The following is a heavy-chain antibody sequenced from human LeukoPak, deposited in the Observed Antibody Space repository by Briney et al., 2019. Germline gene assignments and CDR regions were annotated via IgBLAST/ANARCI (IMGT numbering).Heavy chain of an antibody. D-gene: IGHD6-13*01. CDR3: ARQSGPYSSRWFDY. CDR1: GGSISNSSFY. Sequence: SETLSLTCTVSGGSISNSSFYWGWIRQPPGKGLEWVGSTYYSGSTDYNPSLQSRVTISVDTSKNQFSLKVTSVTAADTAVYYCARQSGPYSSRWFDYWGQGILVIVSS. V-gene: IGHV4-39*01. CDR2: TYYSGST. J-gene: IGHJ4*02.